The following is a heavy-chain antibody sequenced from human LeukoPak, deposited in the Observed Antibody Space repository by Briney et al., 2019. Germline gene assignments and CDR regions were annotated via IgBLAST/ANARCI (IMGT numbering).Heavy chain of an antibody. CDR3: AKRGGDGVDY. J-gene: IGHJ4*02. CDR1: GGSISSGDYY. V-gene: IGHV4-30-4*01. CDR2: IYYSGST. Sequence: SETLSLTCTVSGGSISSGDYYWCWIRQPPGKGLEWIGYIYYSGSTYYNPSLKSRVTISVDTSKNQFSLKLSSVTAADTAVYYCAKRGGDGVDYWGQGTLVTVSS. D-gene: IGHD3-16*01.